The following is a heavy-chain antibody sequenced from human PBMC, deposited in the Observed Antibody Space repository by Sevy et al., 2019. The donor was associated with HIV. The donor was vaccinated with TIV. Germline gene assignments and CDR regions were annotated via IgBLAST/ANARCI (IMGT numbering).Heavy chain of an antibody. V-gene: IGHV3-23*01. J-gene: IGHJ4*02. D-gene: IGHD6-19*01. CDR1: GFTFSSYA. Sequence: GGSLRLSCAASGFTFSSYAMSWVRQAPGKGLEWVSAISGSGGSTYYADSVKGRLTNYRDKYKNSLYLQRNSLRAEDTAVYDSAKDPDKYSSGCYAYWGQGTLVTVSS. CDR2: ISGSGGST. CDR3: AKDPDKYSSGCYAY.